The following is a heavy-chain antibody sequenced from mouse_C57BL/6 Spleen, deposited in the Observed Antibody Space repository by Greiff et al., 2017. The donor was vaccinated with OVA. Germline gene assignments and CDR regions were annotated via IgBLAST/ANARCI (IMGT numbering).Heavy chain of an antibody. CDR2: ISDGGSYT. J-gene: IGHJ4*01. D-gene: IGHD1-1*01. Sequence: EVMLVESGGGLVKPGGSLKLSCAASGFTFSSYAMSWVRQTPEKRLEWVATISDGGSYTYYPDNVKGRFTISRDNAKNNLYLQMSHLKSEDTAMYYCARDGGITTVVDAMDYWGQGTSVTVSS. CDR1: GFTFSSYA. V-gene: IGHV5-4*01. CDR3: ARDGGITTVVDAMDY.